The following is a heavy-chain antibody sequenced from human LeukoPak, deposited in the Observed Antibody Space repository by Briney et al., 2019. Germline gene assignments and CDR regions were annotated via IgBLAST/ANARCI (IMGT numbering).Heavy chain of an antibody. Sequence: ASVKVSCKASGYTFSDYYLHWVRLAPGQGLEWMGRISPNSGGTDYAQKFRGKVTMTRDASISTVYMDLNRLRSDDTAIYYCARQLETTSWFDYWGQGTLVTVFS. CDR2: ISPNSGGT. D-gene: IGHD2-2*01. V-gene: IGHV1-2*06. CDR1: GYTFSDYY. J-gene: IGHJ4*02. CDR3: ARQLETTSWFDY.